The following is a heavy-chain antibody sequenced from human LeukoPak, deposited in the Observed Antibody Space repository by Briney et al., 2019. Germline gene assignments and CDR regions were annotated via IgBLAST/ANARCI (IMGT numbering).Heavy chain of an antibody. CDR2: ISISSNYI. CDR3: AELGITMIGGV. V-gene: IGHV3-21*01. Sequence: GALRLSCAASGFTFSRYSMNWVRQAPGKGLEWVSSISISSNYIYYADSVKGRFTISRDNAKNSLYLQMNSLRAEDTAVYYCAELGITMIGGVWGKGTTVTTSS. D-gene: IGHD3-10*02. J-gene: IGHJ6*04. CDR1: GFTFSRYS.